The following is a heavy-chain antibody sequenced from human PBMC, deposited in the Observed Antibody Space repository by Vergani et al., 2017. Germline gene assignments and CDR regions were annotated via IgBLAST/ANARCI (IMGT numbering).Heavy chain of an antibody. V-gene: IGHV1-69-2*01. D-gene: IGHD2-2*01. CDR3: ARSEGCRSTSCRFDY. Sequence: VPLVQSGAEVKKPGATVKISCKVSGYTFTDYYMHWVQQAPGKGLEWMGLVDHEDGETIYAEKCQGRVTITADESTSTAYMELSSLRSEDTAVYYCARSEGCRSTSCRFDYWGQGTLVTVSS. CDR1: GYTFTDYY. CDR2: VDHEDGET. J-gene: IGHJ4*02.